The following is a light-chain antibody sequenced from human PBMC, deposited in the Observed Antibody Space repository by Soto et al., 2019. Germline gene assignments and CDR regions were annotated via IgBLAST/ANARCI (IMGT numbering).Light chain of an antibody. V-gene: IGKV3-20*01. CDR2: GAS. CDR1: QTITSDY. Sequence: EIVLTQSPGNLSLSPGERATLSCRASQTITSDYLAWYKQTPGQAPRLLIYGASSRATGIPDRFSGRGSGTDFTLTVSSLEPEDFAVFYCHQYGTSPWTFGQGTKVDIK. CDR3: HQYGTSPWT. J-gene: IGKJ1*01.